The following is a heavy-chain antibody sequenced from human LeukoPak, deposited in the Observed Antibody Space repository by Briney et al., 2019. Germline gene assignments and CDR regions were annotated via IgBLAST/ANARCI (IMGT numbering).Heavy chain of an antibody. CDR2: IYYSGST. J-gene: IGHJ4*02. V-gene: IGHV4-39*07. CDR3: ARGLYDFWSGYTAHFDY. D-gene: IGHD3-3*01. CDR1: GFSFSSYE. Sequence: GSLRLSCAASGFSFSSYEMNWVRQAPGKGLEWIGSIYYSGSTYYNPSLKSRVTISVDTSKNQFSLKLSSVTAADTAVYYCARGLYDFWSGYTAHFDYWGQGTLVTVSS.